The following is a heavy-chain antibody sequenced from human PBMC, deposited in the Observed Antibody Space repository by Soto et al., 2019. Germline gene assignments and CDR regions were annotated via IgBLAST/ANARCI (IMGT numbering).Heavy chain of an antibody. CDR3: ARVDHRGYFAILTDY. CDR2: IYDSVNT. V-gene: IGHV4-31*03. CDR1: GDSLSSGGHY. Sequence: LSLTCTVSGDSLSSGGHYWSWIRQHPGKGLEWIGHIYDSVNTYYSPSLRSRVTISADMSKNQFSLNLRSVTAADTAVYYCARVDHRGYFAILTDYWGQGTLVTVSS. J-gene: IGHJ4*02. D-gene: IGHD3-9*01.